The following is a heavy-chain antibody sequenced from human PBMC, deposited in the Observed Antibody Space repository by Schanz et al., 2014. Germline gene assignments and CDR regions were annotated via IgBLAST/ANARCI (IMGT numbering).Heavy chain of an antibody. D-gene: IGHD4-4*01. Sequence: EMQLVESGGGLVQPGRSLRLSCAASGFTFEDYAMHWVRQVPGKGLEWVAGLSWNGRSVGYADSVKGRFTISRDNAKNTLDLQKKKLTPEHPALYYCLKDTTGDDSANYHALDVWGQGTRVTVSS. V-gene: IGHV3-9*01. CDR1: GFTFEDYA. J-gene: IGHJ3*01. CDR3: LKDTTGDDSANYHALDV. CDR2: LSWNGRSV.